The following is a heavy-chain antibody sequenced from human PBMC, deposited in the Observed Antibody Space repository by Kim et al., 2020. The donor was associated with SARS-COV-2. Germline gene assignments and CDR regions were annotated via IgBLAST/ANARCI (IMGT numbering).Heavy chain of an antibody. Sequence: GGSLRLSCAASGFTFSDYYMSWIRQAPGKGLEWVSYISSSSSYTNYADSVKGRFTISRDNAKNSLYLQMNSLRAEDTAVYYCARDEEGDLRFLEFVAAGGRWDIWGQGTMVTVSS. CDR2: ISSSSSYT. CDR1: GFTFSDYY. CDR3: ARDEEGDLRFLEFVAAGGRWDI. D-gene: IGHD3-3*01. V-gene: IGHV3-11*05. J-gene: IGHJ3*02.